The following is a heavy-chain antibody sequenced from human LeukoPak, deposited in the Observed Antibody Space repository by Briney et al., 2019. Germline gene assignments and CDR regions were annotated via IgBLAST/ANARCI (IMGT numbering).Heavy chain of an antibody. D-gene: IGHD2-15*01. Sequence: ASVKVSCKASGGTFSSYAISWVRQAPGQGLEWMGRIIPIFGTANYAQKFQGRVTITTDESTSTGYMELSSLRSEDTAVYYCANRIPGHPAEDAFDIWGQGTMVTVSS. CDR2: IIPIFGTA. CDR1: GGTFSSYA. V-gene: IGHV1-69*05. CDR3: ANRIPGHPAEDAFDI. J-gene: IGHJ3*02.